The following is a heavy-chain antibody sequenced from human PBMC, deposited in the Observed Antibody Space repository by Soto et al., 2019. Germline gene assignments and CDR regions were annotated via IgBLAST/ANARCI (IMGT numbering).Heavy chain of an antibody. CDR1: GFTFSSYA. CDR2: ISGSGGST. D-gene: IGHD5-12*01. CDR3: AKVDIVPPAPYYMDV. V-gene: IGHV3-23*01. J-gene: IGHJ6*03. Sequence: PGGSLRLSCAATGFTFSSYAMIWVRQAPGKGLEWVSAISGSGGSTYYADSVKGRFTISRDNSKNTLYLQMNSLRAEDTAVYYCAKVDIVPPAPYYMDVWGKGTTVTVSS.